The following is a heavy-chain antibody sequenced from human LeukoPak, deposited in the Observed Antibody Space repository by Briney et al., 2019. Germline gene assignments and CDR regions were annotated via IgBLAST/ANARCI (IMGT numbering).Heavy chain of an antibody. CDR2: IQSSGST. V-gene: IGHV4-4*07. Sequence: SETLSLTCTVSGGSISSYYWSWVRQPAGKGLEWIGRIQSSGSTNHNPSPKSRVTMSVDTSKFQFSLKLSSVTAADTAVYYCARGVSPLDYWGQGTLVTVSS. CDR3: ARGVSPLDY. CDR1: GGSISSYY. D-gene: IGHD2-8*01. J-gene: IGHJ4*02.